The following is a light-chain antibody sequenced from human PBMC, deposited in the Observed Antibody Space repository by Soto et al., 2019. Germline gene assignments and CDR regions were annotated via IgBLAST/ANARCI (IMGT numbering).Light chain of an antibody. CDR2: EVT. J-gene: IGLJ1*01. V-gene: IGLV2-14*01. CDR3: SSYTGSSTLDV. CDR1: SSDVGTYNY. Sequence: QSALTQPASVSGSPGQSITISCTGTSSDVGTYNYVSWYQQHPGKAPKVMIYEVTYRPSGVSNRFSGSKSGNTASLTISGLQAEDEAEYYCSSYTGSSTLDVFGTGTKVTV.